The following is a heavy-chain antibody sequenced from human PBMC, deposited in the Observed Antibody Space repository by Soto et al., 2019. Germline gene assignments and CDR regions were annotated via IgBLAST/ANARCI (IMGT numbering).Heavy chain of an antibody. CDR2: ISYTGRT. Sequence: AETLSRTWIFSGDSVTSGSYYWSWLLQPPGKGLEWIGYISYTGRTKYNPSLQSRVTISVDTSKNDFSLNLSSVTAADTAVYFCAREWGLLPYYVMNVWGHGTAVTVSS. J-gene: IGHJ6*02. V-gene: IGHV4-61*03. CDR3: AREWGLLPYYVMNV. D-gene: IGHD7-27*01. CDR1: GDSVTSGSYY.